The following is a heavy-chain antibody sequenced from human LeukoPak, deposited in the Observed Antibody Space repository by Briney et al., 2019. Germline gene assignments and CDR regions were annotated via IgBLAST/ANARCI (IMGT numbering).Heavy chain of an antibody. Sequence: ASVKVSCKVSGYTLTELSMHWVRQAPGKGLEWMGGFDPEDGETIYAQKLQGRVTMTENPCTDTAYMELSSLRSEDTAVYYCATDFRWGCCSSTSCSPPGYWGQGTLVTVSS. D-gene: IGHD2-2*01. V-gene: IGHV1-24*01. CDR3: ATDFRWGCCSSTSCSPPGY. CDR1: GYTLTELS. CDR2: FDPEDGET. J-gene: IGHJ4*02.